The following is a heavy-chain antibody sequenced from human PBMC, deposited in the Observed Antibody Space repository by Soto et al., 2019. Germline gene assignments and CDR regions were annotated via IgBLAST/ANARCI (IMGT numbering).Heavy chain of an antibody. CDR1: GYTFTTYS. Sequence: ASVKVSCKASGYTFTTYSMHWVRQAPGQRLEWMGWIHAGNGNTEHSQKFQGRVTITRDTSASTAYLELGSLRSEDTAVYYCARDPGLGDLSFDYWGQGTLVTVSS. CDR3: ARDPGLGDLSFDY. J-gene: IGHJ4*02. CDR2: IHAGNGNT. D-gene: IGHD3-16*01. V-gene: IGHV1-3*01.